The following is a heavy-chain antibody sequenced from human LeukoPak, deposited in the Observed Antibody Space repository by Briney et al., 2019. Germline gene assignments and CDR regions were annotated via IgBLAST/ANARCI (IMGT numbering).Heavy chain of an antibody. J-gene: IGHJ5*02. Sequence: WETPSLTCTVSGGSISSSRYHWARTRQPRGEVLEWNGSIYYSGSPYYNPSLKSRVTISVDTSKNQFSLELSSVTAADTAVYYCARHQLGEYQPVDNWFDPWGQGTLVTVSS. CDR3: ARHQLGEYQPVDNWFDP. D-gene: IGHD2-2*01. CDR2: IYYSGSP. V-gene: IGHV4-39*01. CDR1: GGSISSSRYH.